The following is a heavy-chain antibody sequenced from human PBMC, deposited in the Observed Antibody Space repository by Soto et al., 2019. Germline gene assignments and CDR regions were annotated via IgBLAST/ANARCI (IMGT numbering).Heavy chain of an antibody. Sequence: QVQLVQSGAEVKKPGASVKVSCKASGYTFTSYGISWVRQAPGQGLEWMGWISAYNGNANYAQKLQGRVTMTTDTATSTAYMELRSLRSDDKAVYYCARERRDGYSYGYCDYWGQGTLVTVSS. CDR1: GYTFTSYG. CDR2: ISAYNGNA. CDR3: ARERRDGYSYGYCDY. D-gene: IGHD5-18*01. J-gene: IGHJ4*02. V-gene: IGHV1-18*01.